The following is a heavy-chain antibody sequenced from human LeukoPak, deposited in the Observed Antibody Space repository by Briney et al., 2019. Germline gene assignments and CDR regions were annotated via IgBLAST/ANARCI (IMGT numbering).Heavy chain of an antibody. CDR1: GFTVSDAY. CDR2: IHGGGDT. D-gene: IGHD5-18*01. CDR3: ARAKRGYSYILEY. Sequence: GGSLRLSCAASGFTVSDAYMTWVRHTPGKGLEWVSVIHGGGDTGYADSVKGRFIISRDNSKNTLYLQMNSLKVEDTAVHYCARAKRGYSYILEYWGQGTLVTVSS. J-gene: IGHJ4*02. V-gene: IGHV3-53*01.